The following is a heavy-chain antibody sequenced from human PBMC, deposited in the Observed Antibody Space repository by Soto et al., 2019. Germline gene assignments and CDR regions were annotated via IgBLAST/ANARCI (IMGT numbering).Heavy chain of an antibody. CDR2: ISAYNGNT. V-gene: IGHV1-18*01. Sequence: ASVKVSCKASGYTFASNGIRWVRQAPGQGLEWMGWISAYNGNTNYAQKLQGRVTMTTDTSTSTAYMELRSLRSDDTAVYYCARERGYSGYVDYWGQGTLVTSPQ. J-gene: IGHJ4*02. D-gene: IGHD5-12*01. CDR3: ARERGYSGYVDY. CDR1: GYTFASNG.